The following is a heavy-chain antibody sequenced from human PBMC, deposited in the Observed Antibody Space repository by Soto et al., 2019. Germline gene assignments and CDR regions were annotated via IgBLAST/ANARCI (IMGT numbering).Heavy chain of an antibody. CDR3: VTQRYNFGCEHFER. D-gene: IGHD2-2*02. Sequence: PSETLSFTCSVSGGSISSGYYYLSWILHPPGKGLEGIGYICYSGNTDYNHSLRSRVNISVDTARNQFSLKLGSVTASDTAVYYCVTQRYNFGCEHFERWGQGARVTVSS. CDR2: ICYSGNT. V-gene: IGHV4-61*01. J-gene: IGHJ4*02. CDR1: GGSISSGYYY.